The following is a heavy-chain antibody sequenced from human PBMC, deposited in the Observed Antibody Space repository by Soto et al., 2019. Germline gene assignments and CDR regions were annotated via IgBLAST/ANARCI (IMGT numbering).Heavy chain of an antibody. CDR3: AKDMTVVPAAIFDY. Sequence: GSLRLSCAASGXTFSSYGMHWVRQAPGKGLEWVAVISYDGSNKYYADSVKGRFTISRDNSKNTLYLQMNSLRAEDTAVYYCAKDMTVVPAAIFDYWGQGTLVTVSS. D-gene: IGHD2-2*01. V-gene: IGHV3-30*18. J-gene: IGHJ4*02. CDR1: GXTFSSYG. CDR2: ISYDGSNK.